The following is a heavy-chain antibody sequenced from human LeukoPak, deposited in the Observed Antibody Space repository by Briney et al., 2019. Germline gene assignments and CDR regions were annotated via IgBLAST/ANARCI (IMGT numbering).Heavy chain of an antibody. Sequence: GGSLRLSCAVSGFTFSSYAMSWVRQAPGKGLEWVSAITGSGGSTYYADSVKGRFTISRDNSKNTLYLQMNSLRAEDTAVYYCAKDAYGYCSSTSCSGFDYWGQGTLVTVSS. CDR2: ITGSGGST. V-gene: IGHV3-23*01. CDR3: AKDAYGYCSSTSCSGFDY. J-gene: IGHJ4*02. CDR1: GFTFSSYA. D-gene: IGHD2-2*01.